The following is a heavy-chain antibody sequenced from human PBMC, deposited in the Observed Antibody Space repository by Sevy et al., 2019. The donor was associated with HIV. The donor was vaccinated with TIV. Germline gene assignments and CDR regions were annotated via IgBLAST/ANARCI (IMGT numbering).Heavy chain of an antibody. J-gene: IGHJ4*02. Sequence: SETLSLTCTVSGGSISSSTYYWGWIRQPPGKGLEWIGSIYYSGSTYYNPSLKSRVTLSVDTSKNQFSLKLSSVTAADTAVYYCARQHSGYSSSWYYFDYWGQGTLVTVSS. CDR2: IYYSGST. D-gene: IGHD6-13*01. CDR1: GGSISSSTYY. CDR3: ARQHSGYSSSWYYFDY. V-gene: IGHV4-39*01.